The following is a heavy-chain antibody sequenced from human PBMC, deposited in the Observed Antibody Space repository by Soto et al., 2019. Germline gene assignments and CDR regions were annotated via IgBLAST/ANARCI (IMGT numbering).Heavy chain of an antibody. CDR1: GFPFNKAW. J-gene: IGHJ4*02. Sequence: EVQLVQSGGGLVKPGGSLTLSCAASGFPFNKAWMNWVRQAPGKGLEWVGRIKTKTEGDRTDHPAPVKGRFTISRDDSKNTVYLQMGSLRTEDTAVYYCTTRAQYWGQGTRVTVSS. CDR2: IKTKTEGDRT. CDR3: TTRAQY. V-gene: IGHV3-15*07.